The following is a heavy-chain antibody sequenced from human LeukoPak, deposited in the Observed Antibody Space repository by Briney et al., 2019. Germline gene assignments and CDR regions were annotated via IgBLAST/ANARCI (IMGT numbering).Heavy chain of an antibody. J-gene: IGHJ6*02. CDR3: AKSRSRYCSSSYYYYGMDV. D-gene: IGHD2-2*01. V-gene: IGHV3-48*03. Sequence: AGGSLRLSCAASGFTFSSYEMNWVRQAPGKGLEWVSYISSSGSTIYYADSVKGRFTISRDNAKNTLYLQMNSLRAEDTAVYYCAKSRSRYCSSSYYYYGMDVWGQGTTVTVSS. CDR2: ISSSGSTI. CDR1: GFTFSSYE.